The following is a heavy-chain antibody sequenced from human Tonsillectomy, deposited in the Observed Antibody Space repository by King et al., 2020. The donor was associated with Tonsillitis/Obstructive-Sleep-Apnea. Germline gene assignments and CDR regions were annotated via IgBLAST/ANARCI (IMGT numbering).Heavy chain of an antibody. CDR1: GGSISSYY. J-gene: IGHJ2*01. CDR3: ARAKGPTNWYFDL. Sequence: QLQESGPGLVKPSETLSLTCTVSGGSISSYYWSWIRQPPGKGLEWIGYIYYSGSTNYNPSLKSRVTISVDTSKNQFSLKLSSVTAADTAVYYCARAKGPTNWYFDLWGRGTLVTVSS. V-gene: IGHV4-59*01. CDR2: IYYSGST.